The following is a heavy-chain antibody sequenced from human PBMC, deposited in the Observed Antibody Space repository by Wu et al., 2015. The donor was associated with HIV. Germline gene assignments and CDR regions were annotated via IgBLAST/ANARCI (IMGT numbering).Heavy chain of an antibody. CDR3: ARNYYDSSGYYFDY. Sequence: QVQLVQSGAEVKKPGSSVKVSCKASGGTFSSYAISWVRQAPGQGLEWMGGIIPIFGTANYAQKFQGRVTITADESTSTAYMELSSLRSEDTAVYYCARNYYDSSGYYFDYVGQGTLVTVSS. D-gene: IGHD3-22*01. J-gene: IGHJ4*02. CDR1: GGTFSSYA. CDR2: IIPIFGTA. V-gene: IGHV1-69*12.